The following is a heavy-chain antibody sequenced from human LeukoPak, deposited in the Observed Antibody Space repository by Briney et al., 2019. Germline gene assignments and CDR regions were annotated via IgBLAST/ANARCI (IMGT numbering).Heavy chain of an antibody. D-gene: IGHD2-15*01. CDR3: ARTHAVAATPIWI. Sequence: PGGSLRLSCAASGFTVSFKYMTWVRQVPGKGVEWVSVIYSVGSTYYADSVKGRFTISRDNSKDTLYLQLNSLRAEDTAVYYCARTHAVAATPIWIWGRGTVVTVSS. V-gene: IGHV3-66*01. CDR1: GFTVSFKY. CDR2: IYSVGST. J-gene: IGHJ3*02.